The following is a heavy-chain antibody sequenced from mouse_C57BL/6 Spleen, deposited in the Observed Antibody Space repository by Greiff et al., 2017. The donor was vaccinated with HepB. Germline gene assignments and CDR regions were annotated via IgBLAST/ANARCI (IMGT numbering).Heavy chain of an antibody. V-gene: IGHV1-81*01. CDR3: ARSGDDYDRIFAY. J-gene: IGHJ3*01. CDR1: GYTFTSYG. Sequence: QVQLQQSGAELARPGASVKLSCKASGYTFTSYGISWVKQRTGQGLEWIGEIYPRSGNTYYNEKFKGKATLTADKSSSTAYMELRSLTSEDSAVYFCARSGDDYDRIFAYWGQGTLVTVSA. CDR2: IYPRSGNT. D-gene: IGHD2-4*01.